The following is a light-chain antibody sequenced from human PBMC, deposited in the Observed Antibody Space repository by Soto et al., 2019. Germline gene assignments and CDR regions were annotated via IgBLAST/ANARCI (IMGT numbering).Light chain of an antibody. CDR3: QQYGSLPWT. Sequence: EIVLTQSPGTLSLSPGEEATLSCRASQSVSANYLAWYQQKPGQTPRPLIYGASSRAIGIPDRFSVSGSGTDFTLTISRLEPEDFAVYYCQQYGSLPWTFCQGTKVEIK. V-gene: IGKV3-20*01. J-gene: IGKJ1*01. CDR2: GAS. CDR1: QSVSANY.